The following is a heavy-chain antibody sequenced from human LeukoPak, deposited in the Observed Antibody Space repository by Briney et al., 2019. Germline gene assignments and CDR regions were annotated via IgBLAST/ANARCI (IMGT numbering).Heavy chain of an antibody. CDR1: GFTFSSHG. D-gene: IGHD3-22*01. Sequence: PGGSLRLSCAASGFTFSSHGMNWVRQAPGKGLEWVSSVSSSSRYMYYADSVQGRFTIFRDNAENSLFPQMNSLRAEDTAVYYYARESYDSSGYYPRDFDYWGQGTLVTVSS. CDR2: VSSSSRYM. J-gene: IGHJ4*02. CDR3: ARESYDSSGYYPRDFDY. V-gene: IGHV3-21*01.